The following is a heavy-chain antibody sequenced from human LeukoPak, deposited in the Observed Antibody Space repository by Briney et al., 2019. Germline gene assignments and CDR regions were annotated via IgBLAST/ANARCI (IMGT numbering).Heavy chain of an antibody. Sequence: PGGSLRLSCAAPGFTFSSYGMNWVRQAPGRGLEWVASISSTGSYIYYADSGKGRFTISRDNAKNSLYLQMNSLRAEDTAVYYCARDFAASIAARPFDYWGQGTLVTVSS. V-gene: IGHV3-21*01. CDR1: GFTFSSYG. CDR3: ARDFAASIAARPFDY. CDR2: ISSTGSYI. D-gene: IGHD6-6*01. J-gene: IGHJ4*02.